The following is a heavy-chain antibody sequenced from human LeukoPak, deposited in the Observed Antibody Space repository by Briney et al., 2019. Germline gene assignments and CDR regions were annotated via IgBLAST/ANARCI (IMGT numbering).Heavy chain of an antibody. J-gene: IGHJ6*03. V-gene: IGHV3-7*01. D-gene: IGHD5-12*01. CDR2: IKQDGSEK. Sequence: GGSLRLSCAASGFTFSSYWMSWVRQAPGKGLEWVANIKQDGSEKYYVDSVKGRFTISRDNAKNSLYLQMNSLRAEDTAAYYCARVAHSGYAYYYYYYMDVWGKGTTVTVSS. CDR3: ARVAHSGYAYYYYYYMDV. CDR1: GFTFSSYW.